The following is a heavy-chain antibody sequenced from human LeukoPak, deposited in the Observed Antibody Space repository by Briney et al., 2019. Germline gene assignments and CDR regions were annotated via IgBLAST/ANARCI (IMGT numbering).Heavy chain of an antibody. J-gene: IGHJ4*02. Sequence: GGSLRLSCAASGFTFSSYATSWVRQAPGEGLEWASAISGSGGSTYYADSVKGRFTISRDNSKNTLYLQMNSLRAEDTAVYFCAKEPFRGYYDSSGYYAYWGQGTLVTVSP. CDR2: ISGSGGST. V-gene: IGHV3-23*01. D-gene: IGHD3-22*01. CDR1: GFTFSSYA. CDR3: AKEPFRGYYDSSGYYAY.